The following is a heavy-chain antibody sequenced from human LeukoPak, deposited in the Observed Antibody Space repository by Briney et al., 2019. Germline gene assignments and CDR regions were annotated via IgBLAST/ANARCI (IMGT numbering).Heavy chain of an antibody. J-gene: IGHJ4*02. CDR1: GYTFTSYD. CDR2: IIPIFGTA. Sequence: GASVKVSCKASGYTFTSYDINWVRQAPGQGLEWMGGIIPIFGTANYAQKFQGRVTITADESTSTAYMELSSLRSEDTAVYYCARGDWNAREYYFDYWGQGTLVTVSS. V-gene: IGHV1-69*13. D-gene: IGHD1-1*01. CDR3: ARGDWNAREYYFDY.